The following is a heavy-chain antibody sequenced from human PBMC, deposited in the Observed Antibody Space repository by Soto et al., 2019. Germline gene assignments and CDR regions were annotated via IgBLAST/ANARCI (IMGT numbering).Heavy chain of an antibody. CDR1: GFTFSNYA. V-gene: IGHV3-23*01. D-gene: IGHD6-19*01. J-gene: IGHJ4*02. Sequence: EVQLLESGGGLVQPGGSLRLFCAASGFTFSNYAMTWVRQAPGKGLEWVSTLTSGGGSYYGDTVRGRFTISRDNSKSTLYLQMNSLRAEDTAVYYCARPDKFNSHSSGWANRFDYWGQGTLVTVSS. CDR3: ARPDKFNSHSSGWANRFDY. CDR2: LTSGGGS.